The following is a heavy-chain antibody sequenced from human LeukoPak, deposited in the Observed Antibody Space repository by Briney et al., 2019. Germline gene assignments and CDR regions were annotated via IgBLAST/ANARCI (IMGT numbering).Heavy chain of an antibody. J-gene: IGHJ6*03. V-gene: IGHV3-23*01. CDR1: GFTFSSYA. CDR3: AKVTHNLYFSSTSYYYYMDV. CDR2: ISGSGGST. Sequence: TGGSLRLSCAASGFTFSSYAMSWVRQAPGKGLEWVSAISGSGGSTYYADSVKGRFTISRDNSKNTLYLQMNSLRAEDTAVYYCAKVTHNLYFSSTSYYYYMDVWGKGTTVTVSS. D-gene: IGHD2-2*01.